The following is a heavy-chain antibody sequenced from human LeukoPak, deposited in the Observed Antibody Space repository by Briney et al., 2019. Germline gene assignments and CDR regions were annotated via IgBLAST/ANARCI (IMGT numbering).Heavy chain of an antibody. CDR2: INSDGSTT. J-gene: IGHJ4*02. Sequence: PGGSLRLSCAASGFTFTSVWMHWFRQAPGRGLVWISRINSDGSTTTYADSVKGRFIVSRDNAKNTLYLQMNSLGAEDTAVYYCTRAGNYYFEYWGQGTLVTVSS. D-gene: IGHD1-7*01. CDR3: TRAGNYYFEY. V-gene: IGHV3-74*01. CDR1: GFTFTSVW.